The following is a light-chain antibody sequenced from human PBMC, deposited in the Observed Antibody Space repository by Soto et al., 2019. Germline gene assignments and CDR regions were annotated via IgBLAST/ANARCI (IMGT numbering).Light chain of an antibody. CDR3: QQYETSLGLT. V-gene: IGKV3-20*01. CDR2: GTS. CDR1: QRVSSTY. J-gene: IGKJ1*01. Sequence: EIWLTQSPGTLSLSPWERATLSCRASQRVSSTYLAWYQQKPGQAPRLLIYGTSSRATGIPTRFSGSGSGTDFTLSITRLEPEDFAVYHCQQYETSLGLTFGQVTKVDI.